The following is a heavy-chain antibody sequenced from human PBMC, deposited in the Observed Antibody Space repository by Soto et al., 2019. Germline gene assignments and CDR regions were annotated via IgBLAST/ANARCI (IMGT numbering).Heavy chain of an antibody. CDR3: ARDSPPHVDTAMVTPYGMDV. CDR1: GGTFSSYA. J-gene: IGHJ6*02. V-gene: IGHV1-69*13. CDR2: IIPIFGTA. Sequence: ASVKVSCKASGGTFSSYANSWGRQAPGQGLEWMGGIIPIFGTANYAQKFQGRVTITADESTSTAYMELSSLRSEDTAVYYCARDSPPHVDTAMVTPYGMDVWGQGTTVTTSS. D-gene: IGHD5-18*01.